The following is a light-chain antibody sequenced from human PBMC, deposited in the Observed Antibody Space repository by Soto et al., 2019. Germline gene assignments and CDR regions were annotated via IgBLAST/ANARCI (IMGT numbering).Light chain of an antibody. Sequence: QSALTQPASVSGSAGLSITISCTGASSDVGSYNLVSWYQQHPGKAPKLMIYEGSKRPSGVSNRFSGSKSGNTASLTISGLQAEDVADYYCCSYAGSSTWVFGGGTKLTVL. CDR3: CSYAGSSTWV. CDR1: SSDVGSYNL. J-gene: IGLJ3*02. CDR2: EGS. V-gene: IGLV2-23*01.